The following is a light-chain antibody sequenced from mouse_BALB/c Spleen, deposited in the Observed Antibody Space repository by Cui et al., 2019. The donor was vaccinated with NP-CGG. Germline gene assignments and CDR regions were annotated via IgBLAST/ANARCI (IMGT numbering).Light chain of an antibody. J-gene: IGLJ1*01. CDR3: ALWYSNHWV. V-gene: IGLV1*01. CDR1: TWVVTTSHF. Sequence: QAVVTQESALTTSPGETVTPTSRSCTWVVTTSHFANWIQEKPDHVFTGLIGGTNNRAPGVPARFSGSLIGDKAVLTITGAQTEDEAIYFCALWYSNHWVFGGGTKLTVL. CDR2: GTN.